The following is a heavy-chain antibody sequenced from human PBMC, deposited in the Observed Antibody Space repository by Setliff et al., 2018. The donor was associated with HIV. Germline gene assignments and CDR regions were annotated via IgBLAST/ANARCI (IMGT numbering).Heavy chain of an antibody. CDR1: GGSFRSSRYY. CDR3: ARPALGIGGGSRFDT. D-gene: IGHD3-10*01. CDR2: IHYGGFF. V-gene: IGHV4-39*01. Sequence: SETLSLTCTVSGGSFRSSRYYWGWIRQPTGKGLEWIGNIHYGGFFWYSPSLKSRVTISVDTSKNQFPLKLSSVTAADTAVYYCARPALGIGGGSRFDTWGQGTRGTVSS. J-gene: IGHJ4*02.